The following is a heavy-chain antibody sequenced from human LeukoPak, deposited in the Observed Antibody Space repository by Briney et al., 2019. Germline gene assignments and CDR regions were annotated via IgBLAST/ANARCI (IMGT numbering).Heavy chain of an antibody. V-gene: IGHV4-59*08. CDR3: ARHRGATTPNFDY. CDR1: GGSISSYY. J-gene: IGHJ4*02. D-gene: IGHD5-12*01. Sequence: SETLSLTCTVSGGSISSYYWSWIRQPPGKGLEWIGYIYYSGSTNYNPSLKSRVTISVDTSKNQFSLKLSSVTAADTAVHYCARHRGATTPNFDYWGQGTLVTVSS. CDR2: IYYSGST.